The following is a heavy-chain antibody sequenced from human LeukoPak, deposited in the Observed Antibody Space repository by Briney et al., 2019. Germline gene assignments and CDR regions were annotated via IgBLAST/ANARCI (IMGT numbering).Heavy chain of an antibody. CDR2: INTNSGVT. CDR1: GYTFTDSY. J-gene: IGHJ1*01. V-gene: IGHV1-2*02. Sequence: ASVNVSCTASGYTFTDSYMHWVRQAPGQGLEWMGGINTNSGVTNYAQKFQGRVTMTRDTSLRTAYMELNRLRSDDTAVYYCATRPDHYDSGAFEDWGQGTLVTVSS. CDR3: ATRPDHYDSGAFED. D-gene: IGHD3-22*01.